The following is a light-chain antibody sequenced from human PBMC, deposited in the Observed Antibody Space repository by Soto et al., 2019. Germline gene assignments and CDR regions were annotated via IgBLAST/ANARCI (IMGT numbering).Light chain of an antibody. CDR2: GAS. V-gene: IGKV3-15*01. J-gene: IGKJ1*01. Sequence: EIVMTQSPATLSVSPGERATLSCRASQSVSSNLAWYQQKPGQAPRLLIYGASTRATGIPARFSGSGSGTEFTLTISSLQSEDFAVYYCQQYNNCPRTSGQGTKVDIK. CDR3: QQYNNCPRT. CDR1: QSVSSN.